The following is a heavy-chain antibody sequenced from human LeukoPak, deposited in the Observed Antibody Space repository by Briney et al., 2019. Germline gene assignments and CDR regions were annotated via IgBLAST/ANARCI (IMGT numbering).Heavy chain of an antibody. D-gene: IGHD2-21*02. Sequence: GGSLRLFYAASGFTFSSYAMSWVRQAPGKGLEWVSAISGSGGSTYYADSVKGRFTISRDNSKNTLYLQMNSLRAEDTAVYYCAKDPGHCGGDCYPARGDNWFDPRGQGTLVTVSS. J-gene: IGHJ5*02. V-gene: IGHV3-23*01. CDR3: AKDPGHCGGDCYPARGDNWFDP. CDR2: ISGSGGST. CDR1: GFTFSSYA.